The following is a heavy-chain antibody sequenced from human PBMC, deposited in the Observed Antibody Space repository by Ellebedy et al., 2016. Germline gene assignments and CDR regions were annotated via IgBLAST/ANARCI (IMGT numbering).Heavy chain of an antibody. D-gene: IGHD5-24*01. Sequence: GESLKISCAASGFTFSNHAMSWVRQAPGKGLEWASAISGSGGNTYYADSVKGRFTISRDNSKNTLYLQMNSLRAEDTAVYYCAKERWLQKKYFDYWGQGTLVTVSS. CDR2: ISGSGGNT. CDR1: GFTFSNHA. V-gene: IGHV3-23*01. CDR3: AKERWLQKKYFDY. J-gene: IGHJ4*02.